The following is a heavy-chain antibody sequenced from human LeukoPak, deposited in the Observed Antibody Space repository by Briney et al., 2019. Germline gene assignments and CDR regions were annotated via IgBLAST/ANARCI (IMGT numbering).Heavy chain of an antibody. V-gene: IGHV4-59*01. CDR3: ARDIASYDSRHFDS. Sequence: SGTLSLTCTVSGRSISRYYWGWSRQPPGKGPEWIGYIYYTWSTNYNPSLKSRVTISVDTSKNQFSLKLSSVTAADTAVYYCARDIASYDSRHFDSWGQGTLVTVSS. D-gene: IGHD3-22*01. CDR2: IYYTWST. J-gene: IGHJ4*02. CDR1: GRSISRYY.